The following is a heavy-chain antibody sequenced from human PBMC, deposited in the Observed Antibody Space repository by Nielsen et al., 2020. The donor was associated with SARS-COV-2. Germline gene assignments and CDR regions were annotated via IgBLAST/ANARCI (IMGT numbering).Heavy chain of an antibody. J-gene: IGHJ6*02. V-gene: IGHV3-7*05. CDR3: ARGGLTIFGVVIIFDYYGMDV. CDR2: IKQDGSEK. D-gene: IGHD3-3*01. Sequence: VRQMPGKGLEWVANIKQDGSEKYYVDSVKGRFTISRDNAKNSLYLQMNSLRAEDTAVYYCARGGLTIFGVVIIFDYYGMDVWGQGTTVTVSS.